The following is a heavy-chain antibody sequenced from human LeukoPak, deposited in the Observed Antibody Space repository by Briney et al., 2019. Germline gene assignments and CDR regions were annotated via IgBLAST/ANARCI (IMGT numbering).Heavy chain of an antibody. J-gene: IGHJ4*02. CDR1: GFTFGDYA. Sequence: GGSLRLSCTASGFTFGDYAMSWFRQAPGKGLEWVGFIRSKAYGGTTEYAASVKGRFTISRDDSKSIGYLQMNSLKTEDTAVYYCTRDSGPRSCWFFGELPDYWGQGTLVTVSS. CDR2: IRSKAYGGTT. D-gene: IGHD3-10*01. V-gene: IGHV3-49*03. CDR3: TRDSGPRSCWFFGELPDY.